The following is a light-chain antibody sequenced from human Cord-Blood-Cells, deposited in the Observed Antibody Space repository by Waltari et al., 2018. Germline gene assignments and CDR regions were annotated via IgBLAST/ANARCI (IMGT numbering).Light chain of an antibody. V-gene: IGKV1-5*03. CDR3: QQYNSYSHT. J-gene: IGKJ2*01. CDR1: QSISSW. Sequence: DIQMTQSPSTLSASVVDRVTIPCRASQSISSWLAWYQQKPGKAPKLLIYKASSLESGVPSRFSGSGSGTEFTLTISSLQPDDFATYYCQQYNSYSHTFGQGTKLEIK. CDR2: KAS.